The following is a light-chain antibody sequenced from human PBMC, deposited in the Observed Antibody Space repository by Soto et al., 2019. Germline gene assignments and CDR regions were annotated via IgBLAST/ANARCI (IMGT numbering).Light chain of an antibody. CDR1: SSDVGGYNY. CDR2: DVS. V-gene: IGLV2-11*01. CDR3: CSYAGSYV. J-gene: IGLJ1*01. Sequence: QSALTQPRSVSGSPGQSVTISCTGNSSDVGGYNYVSWYQQHPGKAPKLMIYDVSKRPSGVPDRFSGSKSGNTASLTISGLQAEEEADYYCCSYAGSYVFGTGTKLTVL.